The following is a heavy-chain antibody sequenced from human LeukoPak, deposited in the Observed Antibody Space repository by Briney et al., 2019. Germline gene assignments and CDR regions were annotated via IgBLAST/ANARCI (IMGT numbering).Heavy chain of an antibody. J-gene: IGHJ4*02. CDR2: IHYSGST. V-gene: IGHV4-59*11. D-gene: IGHD1-26*01. Sequence: SETLSLTSTLPGGSISSHFWSWIRQPPGKGLECIGYIHYSGSTNYNPSLKSRVTISVDTSKNQFSLSLSSVTGADTAVYYCARDGYSGSSLFDCWGQGTLVTVSS. CDR1: GGSISSHF. CDR3: ARDGYSGSSLFDC.